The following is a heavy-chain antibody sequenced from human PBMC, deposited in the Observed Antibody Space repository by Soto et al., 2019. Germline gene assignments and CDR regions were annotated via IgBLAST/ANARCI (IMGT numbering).Heavy chain of an antibody. CDR2: TYYRSKWYN. V-gene: IGHV6-1*01. CDR3: ARACCSGSSCSFDY. Sequence: PSQTLSLTCAISGDSVFSDSVTWNWIRQSPSRGLEWLGRTYYRSKWYNDYAVSVKSRITINPDTSKSQLSLQLNSVTPEDTAVYYCARACCSGSSCSFDYWGQGTLVTVSS. CDR1: GDSVFSDSVT. J-gene: IGHJ4*02. D-gene: IGHD2-15*01.